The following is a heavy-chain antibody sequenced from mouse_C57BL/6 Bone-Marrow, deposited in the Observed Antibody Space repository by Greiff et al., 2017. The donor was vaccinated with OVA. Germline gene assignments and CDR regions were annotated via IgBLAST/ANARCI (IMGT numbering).Heavy chain of an antibody. V-gene: IGHV1-5*01. CDR3: TRNYYGSSHPFAY. CDR1: GYTFTSYW. D-gene: IGHD1-1*01. Sequence: VQLQQSGPVLARPGASVKMSCKTSGYTFTSYWMHWVKQRPGQGLEWIGAIYPGNSDTSYNQKFKGKAKLTAVTSSSTAYMELSSLTNEDSAVYYCTRNYYGSSHPFAYWGQGTLVTVSA. J-gene: IGHJ3*01. CDR2: IYPGNSDT.